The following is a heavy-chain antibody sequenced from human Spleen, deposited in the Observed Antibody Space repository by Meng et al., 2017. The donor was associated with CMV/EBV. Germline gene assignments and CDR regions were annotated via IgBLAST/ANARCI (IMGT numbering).Heavy chain of an antibody. CDR2: ISSGSSIL. J-gene: IGHJ6*02. D-gene: IGHD2-2*01. Sequence: GGSLRLSCEASGFTFSSYSMNWVRQAPGKGLEWISYISSGSSILYYAGSVKGRFTISRDNAKNSLYLQMNSLRAEDTAVYYCARDARRQDIVVVPAANGYYYYGMDVWGQGTTVTVSS. CDR3: ARDARRQDIVVVPAANGYYYYGMDV. CDR1: GFTFSSYS. V-gene: IGHV3-48*01.